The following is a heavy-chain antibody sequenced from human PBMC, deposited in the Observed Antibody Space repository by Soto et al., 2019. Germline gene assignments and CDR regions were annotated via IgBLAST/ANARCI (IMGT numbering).Heavy chain of an antibody. CDR2: INWNSGIT. D-gene: IGHD2-15*01. CDR3: ARGRGALTVVSNWFDP. Sequence: PRLSCVAFGFNFEDYAMHWIRQAPGKGLEWVSGINWNSGITGYADSVKGRFTISRDNANNSLHLEMSSLKTEDTALYYCARGRGALTVVSNWFDPWGQGTLVTVSS. V-gene: IGHV3-9*01. CDR1: GFNFEDYA. J-gene: IGHJ5*02.